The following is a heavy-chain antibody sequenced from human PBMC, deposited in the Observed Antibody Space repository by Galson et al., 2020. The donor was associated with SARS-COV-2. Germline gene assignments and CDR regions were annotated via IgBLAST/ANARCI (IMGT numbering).Heavy chain of an antibody. CDR3: ARFVVPAAIEWDKFLSNYYYYYMDV. J-gene: IGHJ6*03. Sequence: SETLSLTCTVSGGSISSYYWSWIRQPPGKGLEWIGYIYYSGSTNYNPSLKSRVTISVDTSKNQFSLKLSSVTAADTAVYYCARFVVPAAIEWDKFLSNYYYYYMDVWGKGTTVTVSS. V-gene: IGHV4-59*01. CDR2: IYYSGST. CDR1: GGSISSYY. D-gene: IGHD2-2*01.